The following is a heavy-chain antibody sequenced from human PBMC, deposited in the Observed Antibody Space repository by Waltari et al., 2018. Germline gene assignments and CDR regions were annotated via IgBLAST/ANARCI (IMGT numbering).Heavy chain of an antibody. D-gene: IGHD6-13*01. CDR1: GYTFTGYY. V-gene: IGHV1-2*06. CDR2: INPNRGGT. CDR3: ARDRRVEQQLIFDY. J-gene: IGHJ4*02. Sequence: QVQLVQSGAEVKKSGASVKVSCKASGYTFTGYYMHWVRQAPGQGLEWMGRINPNRGGTNYAQKLKGRVTMTRDTSISTAYMELSRLRSDDTAVYYCARDRRVEQQLIFDYWGQGTLVTVSS.